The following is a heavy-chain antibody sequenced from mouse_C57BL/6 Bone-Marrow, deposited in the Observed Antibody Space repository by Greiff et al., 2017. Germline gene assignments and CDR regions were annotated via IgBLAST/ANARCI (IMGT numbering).Heavy chain of an antibody. CDR3: ASQTGTDVDY. J-gene: IGHJ2*01. CDR1: GYTFPSYW. V-gene: IGHV1-50*01. Sequence: VQLQQPGAELVKPGASVKLSCKASGYTFPSYWMQWVKQRPGQGLEWIGESDPPDSYTNYNQKFKGKATLTVDTSSSTAYMQLTSLTSEDSAVYYCASQTGTDVDYWGQGTTLTVSS. D-gene: IGHD4-1*01. CDR2: SDPPDSYT.